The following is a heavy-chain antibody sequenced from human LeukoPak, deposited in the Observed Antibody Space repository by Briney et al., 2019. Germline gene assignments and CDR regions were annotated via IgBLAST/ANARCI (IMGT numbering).Heavy chain of an antibody. CDR1: GDSVSSNSAV. Sequence: SQTLPLTCAISGDSVSSNSAVCTWIRQSPSRGLEWLGRTYYRSKWYFDYAVSVKSRITINPDTSKNQFSLQLNSVTPEDTAVYYCTRAFVGNWFDPWGQGTLVTVSS. D-gene: IGHD3-16*01. V-gene: IGHV6-1*01. J-gene: IGHJ5*02. CDR3: TRAFVGNWFDP. CDR2: TYYRSKWYF.